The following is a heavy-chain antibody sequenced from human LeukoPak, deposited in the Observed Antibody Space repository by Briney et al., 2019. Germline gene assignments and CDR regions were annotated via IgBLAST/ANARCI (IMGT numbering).Heavy chain of an antibody. CDR3: ARDEGSGSYYNYIYYYGMDV. V-gene: IGHV1-69*04. CDR2: IIPILGIA. CDR1: GGTFSSYA. J-gene: IGHJ6*02. Sequence: SVKVSCKASGGTFSSYAISWVRQAPGQGLEWMGRIIPILGIANYAQKFQGRVTITADKSTSTAYMELSSLRSEDTAVYYCARDEGSGSYYNYIYYYGMDVWGQGTRSPSP. D-gene: IGHD3-10*01.